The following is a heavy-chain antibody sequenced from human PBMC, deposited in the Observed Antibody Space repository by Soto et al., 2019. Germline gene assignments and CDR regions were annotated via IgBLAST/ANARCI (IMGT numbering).Heavy chain of an antibody. CDR1: GFSLSTSGVG. V-gene: IGHV2-5*02. J-gene: IGHJ4*02. CDR2: IYWDDDK. CDR3: ARYRLAAAGYYFDY. Sequence: QITLKESGPTLVKPTQTLTLTCTFSGFSLSTSGVGVGWIRQPPGKALEWLALIYWDDDKRYSPSLKSRLTITKDTSKNQVVLTMTNMDPVDTATYYCARYRLAAAGYYFDYWGQGTLVTVSS. D-gene: IGHD6-13*01.